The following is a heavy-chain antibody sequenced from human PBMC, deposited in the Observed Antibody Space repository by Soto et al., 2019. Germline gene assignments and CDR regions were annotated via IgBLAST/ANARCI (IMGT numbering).Heavy chain of an antibody. Sequence: ASVKVSCKSSGYTFTISGISGVRQAPGQGLEWMGWISAYNGNTNYAQKLQGRVTMTTDTSTSTAYMELRSLRSDDTAVYYCARESPPADYWGQGTLVTVSS. CDR2: ISAYNGNT. CDR1: GYTFTISG. CDR3: ARESPPADY. J-gene: IGHJ4*02. V-gene: IGHV1-18*01.